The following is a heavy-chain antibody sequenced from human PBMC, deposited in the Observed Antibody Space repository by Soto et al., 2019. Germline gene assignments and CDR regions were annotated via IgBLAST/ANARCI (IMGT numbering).Heavy chain of an antibody. J-gene: IGHJ4*02. D-gene: IGHD6-19*01. CDR1: GFVFSNYG. Sequence: QVQVVESGGGVVQPGRSLRLSCAASGFVFSNYGIHWVRQAPGKGLEWVAFISNDGSKKYYGDSVKGRFTISRDNSENTVYRQMTSLSPDETAVFYCARYVPMPSGLGLGYWGQGTLVTVSS. CDR3: ARYVPMPSGLGLGY. CDR2: ISNDGSKK. V-gene: IGHV3-30*03.